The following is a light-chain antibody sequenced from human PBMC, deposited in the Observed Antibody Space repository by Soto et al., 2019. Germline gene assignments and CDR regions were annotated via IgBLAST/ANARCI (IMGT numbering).Light chain of an antibody. J-gene: IGLJ2*01. CDR3: QTWGTGVV. Sequence: QLVLTQSPSASASLGASVKLTCTLSSGHSSYAIAWHQQQPEKGPRYLMKLNSDGSHSKGDGIPDRFSGSSSGAERYLTFASLQSEDEDDYYCQTWGTGVVFGGGTKLTVL. V-gene: IGLV4-69*01. CDR1: SGHSSYA. CDR2: LNSDGSH.